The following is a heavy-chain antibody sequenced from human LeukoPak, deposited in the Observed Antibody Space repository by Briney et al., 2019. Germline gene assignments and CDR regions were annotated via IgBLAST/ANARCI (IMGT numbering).Heavy chain of an antibody. CDR2: IYYSGST. D-gene: IGHD3-10*01. CDR1: GGSISSSSYY. J-gene: IGHJ3*01. V-gene: IGHV4-61*01. Sequence: SETLSLTCTVSGGSISSSSYYWSWIRQPPGKGLEWIGCIYYSGSTNYNPSLKSRVTISVDTSKNQFSLKLSSVTAADTAVYYCARDLAGSPKWGQGTMVTVSS. CDR3: ARDLAGSPK.